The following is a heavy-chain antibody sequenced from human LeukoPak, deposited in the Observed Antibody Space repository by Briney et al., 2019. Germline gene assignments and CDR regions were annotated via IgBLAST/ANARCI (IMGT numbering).Heavy chain of an antibody. Sequence: ASVKVSCKASGYTFTGYYMHWVRQAPGQGLEWMGWINPNSGSTNYAQKFQGRVTMTRDTSISTAYMELSRLRSDDTSVYYCAREGVDIVVVPAANDAFDIWGQGTMVTVSS. D-gene: IGHD2-2*01. V-gene: IGHV1-2*02. J-gene: IGHJ3*02. CDR1: GYTFTGYY. CDR2: INPNSGST. CDR3: AREGVDIVVVPAANDAFDI.